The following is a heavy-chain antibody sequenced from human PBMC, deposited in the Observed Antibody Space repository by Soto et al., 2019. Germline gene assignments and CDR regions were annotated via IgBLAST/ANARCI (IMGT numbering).Heavy chain of an antibody. J-gene: IGHJ6*02. Sequence: ASVKVACKASGYTFTSYGISWVRQAPGQGLEWMGWISAYNGNTNYAQKLQGRVTMTTDTSTSTAYMELRSLRSDDTAVYYCARDSDSSSWYPDDYYYYGMDVWGQGTTVTVSS. CDR1: GYTFTSYG. CDR2: ISAYNGNT. CDR3: ARDSDSSSWYPDDYYYYGMDV. D-gene: IGHD6-13*01. V-gene: IGHV1-18*01.